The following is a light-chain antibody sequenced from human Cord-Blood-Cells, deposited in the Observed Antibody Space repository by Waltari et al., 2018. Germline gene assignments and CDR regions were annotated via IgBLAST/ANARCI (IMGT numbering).Light chain of an antibody. J-gene: IGKJ3*01. CDR2: DAS. Sequence: IVLTQHPATLSLSPGERATLSCRASQSVSSYLAWYQQKPGQAPRLLIYDASNRATGIPARFSGSGSGTDFTLTISSLEPEDFAVYYCQQRSNCQFPFGPGTKVDIK. V-gene: IGKV3-11*01. CDR1: QSVSSY. CDR3: QQRSNCQFP.